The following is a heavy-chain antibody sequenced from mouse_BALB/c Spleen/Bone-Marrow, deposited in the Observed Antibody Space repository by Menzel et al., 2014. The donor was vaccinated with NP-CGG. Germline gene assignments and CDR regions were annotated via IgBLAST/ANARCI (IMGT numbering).Heavy chain of an antibody. D-gene: IGHD2-4*01. Sequence: QVQLKESGPELVKPGASVKISCKASGYAFSSSWMNWVKQRPGQGLEWIGRIYPGDGDTNYNGKFKGKATLTADKSSSTAYMQLSSLTSVDSAVYFCARMGRLRRGDYWGQGTTLTVSS. J-gene: IGHJ2*01. CDR1: GYAFSSSW. V-gene: IGHV1-82*01. CDR2: IYPGDGDT. CDR3: ARMGRLRRGDY.